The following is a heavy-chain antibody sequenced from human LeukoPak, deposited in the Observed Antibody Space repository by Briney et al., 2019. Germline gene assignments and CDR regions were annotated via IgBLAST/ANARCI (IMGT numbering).Heavy chain of an antibody. CDR1: GFTFRNYA. CDR3: AKAYSSGYWDYFDY. J-gene: IGHJ4*02. Sequence: GGSLRLSCAASGFTFRNYAMIWVRPAPGKGLEWVSGISGSGGSTYYADSVKGRFPISRDNSKNTLYMEMNSLRAEDSAVYYCAKAYSSGYWDYFDYWGQGTLVTVSS. CDR2: ISGSGGST. V-gene: IGHV3-23*01. D-gene: IGHD3-22*01.